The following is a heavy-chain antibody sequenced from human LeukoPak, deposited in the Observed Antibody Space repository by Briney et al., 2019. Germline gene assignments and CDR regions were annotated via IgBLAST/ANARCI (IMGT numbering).Heavy chain of an antibody. J-gene: IGHJ4*02. Sequence: TGGSLRLSCAASGFTFNTYAMSWVRQAPGKGLEWVSTISRSGGSTYCADSVKGRFTISRDNTKNTLYLQMNSLRAEDTAIYYCEKGGYWGQGTLVTVSS. CDR2: ISRSGGST. CDR1: GFTFNTYA. V-gene: IGHV3-23*01. CDR3: EKGGY.